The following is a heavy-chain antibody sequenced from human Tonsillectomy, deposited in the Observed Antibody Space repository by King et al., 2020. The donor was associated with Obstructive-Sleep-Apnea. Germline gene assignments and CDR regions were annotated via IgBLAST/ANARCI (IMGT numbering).Heavy chain of an antibody. CDR3: VRVYYGSGNWVDP. J-gene: IGHJ5*02. CDR1: GGSISSGDYY. V-gene: IGHV4-30-4*01. Sequence: PLQESGPGLVKPSQTLSLTCTVSGGSISSGDYYWSWIRQPPGKGLEWIGYIFYTGSTYYSPSLKSRVSISIDTSKNQFSLKLSSVTAADTAVYYCVRVYYGSGNWVDPWGQGTLVTVSS. D-gene: IGHD3-10*01. CDR2: IFYTGST.